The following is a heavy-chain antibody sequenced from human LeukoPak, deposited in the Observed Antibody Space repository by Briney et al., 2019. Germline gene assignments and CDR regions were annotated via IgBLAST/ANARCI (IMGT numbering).Heavy chain of an antibody. J-gene: IGHJ4*02. CDR1: GFTFSAST. CDR3: TSVVGATFDY. D-gene: IGHD1-26*01. CDR2: IRSKANNYAT. Sequence: GGSLRLSCAASGFTFSASTMHWVRQASGKGLEWVGRIRSKANNYATAYAASVQGRFTTSRDDSKNTAYLQMNSLKTEDTALYYCTSVVGATFDYWGQGTLVTVSS. V-gene: IGHV3-73*01.